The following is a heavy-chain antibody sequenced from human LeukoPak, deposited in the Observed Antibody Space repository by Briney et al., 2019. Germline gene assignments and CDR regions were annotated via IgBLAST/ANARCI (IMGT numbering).Heavy chain of an antibody. CDR3: ARVGLVRGAGPFDY. V-gene: IGHV1-2*02. Sequence: ASVKVSCKTSGYTFTGYYMHWVRQAPGQGFEWMGWINPNSGGTKYAQKFQGRVTMTRDTSISTVYMELSRLRSDDTAVYYRARVGLVRGAGPFDYWGQGTLVTVSS. CDR2: INPNSGGT. J-gene: IGHJ4*02. D-gene: IGHD3-10*01. CDR1: GYTFTGYY.